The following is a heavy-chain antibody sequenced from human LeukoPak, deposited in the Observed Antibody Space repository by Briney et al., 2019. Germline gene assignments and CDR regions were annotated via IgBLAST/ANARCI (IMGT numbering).Heavy chain of an antibody. D-gene: IGHD2-15*01. CDR3: AKDRGYLVGWFDP. CDR2: ISYDGSNK. V-gene: IGHV3-30*18. Sequence: GGSLRLSCAASGFIFSSYGMHWVRQAPGKGLEWVAVISYDGSNKYYADSVKGRFTISRDNSKNTLYLQMNSLRAEDTAVYYCAKDRGYLVGWFDPWGQGTLVTVSS. J-gene: IGHJ5*02. CDR1: GFIFSSYG.